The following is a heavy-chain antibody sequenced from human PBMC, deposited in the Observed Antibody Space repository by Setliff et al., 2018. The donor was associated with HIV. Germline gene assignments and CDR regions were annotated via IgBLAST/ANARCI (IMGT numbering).Heavy chain of an antibody. CDR1: GYTFTNYW. Sequence: GESLKISCKGSGYTFTNYWIGWVRQMPGKGLEWMGIIYPGDSDTRYSPSFQGQVTISADKSITTAYLQWSSLKASDTAMYYCGRLDAAHSPVDSWGQGTLVTVSS. J-gene: IGHJ4*02. V-gene: IGHV5-51*01. D-gene: IGHD6-6*01. CDR2: IYPGDSDT. CDR3: GRLDAAHSPVDS.